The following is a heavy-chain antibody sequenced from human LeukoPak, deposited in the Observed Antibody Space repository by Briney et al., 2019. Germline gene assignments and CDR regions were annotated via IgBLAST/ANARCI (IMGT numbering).Heavy chain of an antibody. CDR1: GGSISSYY. J-gene: IGHJ4*02. CDR2: IYHSGST. D-gene: IGHD4-17*01. Sequence: PSETLSLTCTVSGGSISSYYWSWIRQPPGKGLEWIGSIYHSGSTFYNPSLKSRVTISVDTSKNQFSLKLTSVTAADTAVYYCAKPTSFYGDYAYWGQGTRVTVSS. CDR3: AKPTSFYGDYAY. V-gene: IGHV4-59*05.